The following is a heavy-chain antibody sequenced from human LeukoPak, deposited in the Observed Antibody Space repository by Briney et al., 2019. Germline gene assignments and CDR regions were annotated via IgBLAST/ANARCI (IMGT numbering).Heavy chain of an antibody. D-gene: IGHD6-19*01. CDR1: GFAVISNY. CDR3: AKAGDSSGWFNDY. CDR2: IYGDGTT. Sequence: GGSLRLSCAASGFAVISNYMTWVRQAPGKGLEWVSFIYGDGTTYYADSVKGRFTISRDNSKNTLFLQMNSLRAEDTAVYYCAKAGDSSGWFNDYWGQGTLVTVSS. V-gene: IGHV3-53*01. J-gene: IGHJ4*02.